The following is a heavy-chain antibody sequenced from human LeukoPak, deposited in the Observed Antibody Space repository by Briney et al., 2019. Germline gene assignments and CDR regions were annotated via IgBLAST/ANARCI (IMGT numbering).Heavy chain of an antibody. Sequence: GGSLRLSCAASGFTFDDYAMHWVRQAPGKGLEWVSGISWNSGSIGYADSVKGRFTTSRDNAKNSLYLQMNSLRAEDTALYYCAKDVRRHWRTFDYWGQGTLVTVSS. J-gene: IGHJ4*02. CDR2: ISWNSGSI. CDR3: AKDVRRHWRTFDY. D-gene: IGHD1-1*01. V-gene: IGHV3-9*01. CDR1: GFTFDDYA.